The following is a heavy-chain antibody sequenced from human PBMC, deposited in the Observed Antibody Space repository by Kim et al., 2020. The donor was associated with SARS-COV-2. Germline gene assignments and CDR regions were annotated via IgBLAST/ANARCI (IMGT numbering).Heavy chain of an antibody. Sequence: GGSLRLSCAASGFTFSSYAMSWVRQAPGKGLEWVSAISGSGGSTYYADSVKGRFTISRDNSKNTLYLQMNSLRAEDTAVYYCATNVLRDYCSSTSCSSNYYYGMDVWGQGTTVTVSS. D-gene: IGHD2-2*01. CDR2: ISGSGGST. V-gene: IGHV3-23*01. CDR3: ATNVLRDYCSSTSCSSNYYYGMDV. J-gene: IGHJ6*02. CDR1: GFTFSSYA.